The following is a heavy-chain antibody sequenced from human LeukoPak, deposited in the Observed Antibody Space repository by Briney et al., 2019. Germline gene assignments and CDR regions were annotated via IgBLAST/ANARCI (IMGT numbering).Heavy chain of an antibody. Sequence: PGGSLRLSCAASGFTFSSYWMSWVRQAPGKGLEWVANIKQDGSEKYYVDSVKGRFTISRDNAKNSLCLQMNGLRAEDTAVYYCARGHVLLWFGGEYYFDYWGQGTLVTVSS. D-gene: IGHD3-10*01. V-gene: IGHV3-7*03. CDR1: GFTFSSYW. J-gene: IGHJ4*02. CDR3: ARGHVLLWFGGEYYFDY. CDR2: IKQDGSEK.